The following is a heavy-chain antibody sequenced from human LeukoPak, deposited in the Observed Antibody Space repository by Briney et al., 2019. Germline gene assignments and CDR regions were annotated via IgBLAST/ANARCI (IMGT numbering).Heavy chain of an antibody. CDR3: ARVKKDIVLMVYASDYYYYMDV. Sequence: GGSLRLSCAASGFTFSSYSMNWVRQAPGKGLEWVSSISSSSSYIYYADSVKGRFTISRDNAKNSLYLQMNSLRAEDTAVYYCARVKKDIVLMVYASDYYYYMDVWGKGTTVTVSS. D-gene: IGHD2-8*01. CDR1: GFTFSSYS. J-gene: IGHJ6*03. CDR2: ISSSSSYI. V-gene: IGHV3-21*01.